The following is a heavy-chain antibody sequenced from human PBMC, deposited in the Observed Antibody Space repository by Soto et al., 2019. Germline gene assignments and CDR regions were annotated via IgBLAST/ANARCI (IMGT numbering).Heavy chain of an antibody. CDR1: GYAFGSYH. Sequence: QVLLVQSGAEVKKPGASVKVSCKASGYAFGSYHINWVRQGTGQGLEWVGWTNPNSGNTAYAQKFQGRVTMTWNSSISTAYFELRSLRSEDMAVYYCARARKDSQRRDDYYYMDVWGNGTTVT. CDR3: ARARKDSQRRDDYYYMDV. J-gene: IGHJ6*03. V-gene: IGHV1-8*02. D-gene: IGHD3-16*01. CDR2: TNPNSGNT.